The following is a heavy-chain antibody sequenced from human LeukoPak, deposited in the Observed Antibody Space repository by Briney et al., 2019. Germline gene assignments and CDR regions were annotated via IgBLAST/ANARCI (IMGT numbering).Heavy chain of an antibody. Sequence: GASVKVSCKASGYTFTSYDINWVRQATGQGLEWMGWMNPNSGNTGYAQKFQGRVTMIRNTSISTAYMELSSLRSEDTAVYYCARAAAVAGTGFDPWGQGTLVTVSS. CDR3: ARAAAVAGTGFDP. D-gene: IGHD6-19*01. CDR1: GYTFTSYD. CDR2: MNPNSGNT. V-gene: IGHV1-8*01. J-gene: IGHJ5*02.